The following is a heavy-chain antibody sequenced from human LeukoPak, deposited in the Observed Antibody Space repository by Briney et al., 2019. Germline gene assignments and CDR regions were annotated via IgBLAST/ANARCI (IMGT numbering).Heavy chain of an antibody. CDR3: ARVLQGEWFFDY. V-gene: IGHV3-74*01. D-gene: IGHD3-3*01. CDR1: GFTFSSYW. Sequence: GGSLRLSCAASGFTFSSYWMHWVRHAPGKGLVWVSRINTDGSSTSYADSVKGRFTISRDNAKNTLYLQMNSLRAEDTAVYYCARVLQGEWFFDYWGQGTLVTVSS. J-gene: IGHJ4*02. CDR2: INTDGSST.